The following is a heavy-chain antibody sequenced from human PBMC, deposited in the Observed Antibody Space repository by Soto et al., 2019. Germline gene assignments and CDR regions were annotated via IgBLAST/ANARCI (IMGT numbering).Heavy chain of an antibody. V-gene: IGHV1-18*01. CDR1: GYTFTSYG. D-gene: IGHD5-18*01. J-gene: IGHJ6*02. CDR2: ISAYNGNT. CDR3: ARRAHSFNKYGMDV. Sequence: SVKVSCKASGYTFTSYGISWVRQAPGQGLEWMGWISAYNGNTNYAQKLQGRVTMTTDASTSTAYMELRSLRSDDTAVYYCARRAHSFNKYGMDVWGQGTTVTVSS.